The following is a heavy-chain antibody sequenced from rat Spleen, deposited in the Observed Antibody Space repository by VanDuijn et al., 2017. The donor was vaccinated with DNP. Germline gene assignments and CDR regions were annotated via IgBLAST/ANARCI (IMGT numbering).Heavy chain of an antibody. V-gene: IGHV5-7*01. CDR2: IFYDGSST. J-gene: IGHJ2*01. Sequence: EVQLVESGGGLVQPGRSLKLSCAASGFIFSDYNMAWVRHAPKKGLEWVATIFYDGSSTFYRDSVKGRFTISRNNAKSTLYLQMDSLRSEDTATYYCATHGYYDGYYRPFDYWGQGVMVTVSS. D-gene: IGHD1-12*03. CDR1: GFIFSDYN. CDR3: ATHGYYDGYYRPFDY.